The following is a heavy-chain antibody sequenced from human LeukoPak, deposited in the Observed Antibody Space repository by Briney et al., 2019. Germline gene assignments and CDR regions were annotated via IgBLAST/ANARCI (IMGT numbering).Heavy chain of an antibody. CDR1: GGLISTYY. CDR3: AKSPRTVTTIFDY. J-gene: IGHJ4*02. CDR2: IHERGST. Sequence: SETLSLTCTVSGGLISTYYWSWLRQSAGEGLEWIGYIHERGSTNHNPSLKSRVTMSVDTSKNQFSLKLTSVTAADTAVYFCAKSPRTVTTIFDYWGQGTLVTVSS. D-gene: IGHD5-12*01. V-gene: IGHV4-59*01.